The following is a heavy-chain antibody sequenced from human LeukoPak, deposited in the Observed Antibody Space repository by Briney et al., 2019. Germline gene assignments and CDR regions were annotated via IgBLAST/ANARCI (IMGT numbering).Heavy chain of an antibody. Sequence: KASETLSLTCSVSGGSISSSSYYWGWIRQPPGKGLEWIGSIYYSGSTYYNPSLKSRVTISVDTSKNQFSLKLSSVTAADTAVYYCARRVTSSSWFGHNWFDPWGQGTLVTVSS. CDR1: GGSISSSSYY. J-gene: IGHJ5*02. CDR2: IYYSGST. CDR3: ARRVTSSSWFGHNWFDP. V-gene: IGHV4-39*07. D-gene: IGHD6-13*01.